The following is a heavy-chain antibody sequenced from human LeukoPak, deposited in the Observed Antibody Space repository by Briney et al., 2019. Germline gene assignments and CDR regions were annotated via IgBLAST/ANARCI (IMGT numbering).Heavy chain of an antibody. CDR1: GFTFSSYG. J-gene: IGHJ6*03. CDR2: IWYDGSNK. D-gene: IGHD4-23*01. CDR3: VLSRPRWHGDYYYYMDV. Sequence: GGSLRLSCAASGFTFSSYGMHWVRQAPGKGLEWVAVIWYDGSNKYYADSVKGRFTISRDNSKNTLYLQMNSLRAEDTAVYYCVLSRPRWHGDYYYYMDVWGKGTTVTVSS. V-gene: IGHV3-33*01.